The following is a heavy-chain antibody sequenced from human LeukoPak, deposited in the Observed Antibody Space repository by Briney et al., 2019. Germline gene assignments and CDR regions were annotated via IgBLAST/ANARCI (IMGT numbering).Heavy chain of an antibody. V-gene: IGHV4-59*01. CDR1: GGSISSYY. CDR3: ARVTGTTGEYYYYYYMDV. J-gene: IGHJ6*03. Sequence: SETLSLTCTVSGGSISSYYWSWIRQPPGKGLEWIGYIYYSGSTNYNPSLKSRVTISVDTSKNQFSLKLSSVTAADTAVYYCARVTGTTGEYYYYYYMDVWGKGTTVTVSS. D-gene: IGHD1-7*01. CDR2: IYYSGST.